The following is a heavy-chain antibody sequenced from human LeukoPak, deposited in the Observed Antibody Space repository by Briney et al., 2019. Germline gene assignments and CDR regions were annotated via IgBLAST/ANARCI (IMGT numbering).Heavy chain of an antibody. Sequence: GGSLGLSCAASGLTFADYTMHWVRQAPGKGLEWVSLISRNGVATKYADSVRGRFTISRDNAKNTLYLQMNSLRAEDTAVYYCARIDRSNYWGQGTLVTVSS. D-gene: IGHD2/OR15-2a*01. CDR1: GLTFADYT. J-gene: IGHJ4*02. V-gene: IGHV3-43*01. CDR2: ISRNGVAT. CDR3: ARIDRSNY.